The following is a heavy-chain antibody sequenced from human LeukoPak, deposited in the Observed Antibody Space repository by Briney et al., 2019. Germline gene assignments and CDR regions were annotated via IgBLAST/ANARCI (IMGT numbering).Heavy chain of an antibody. CDR2: INPNSGGT. CDR3: ARVGQWLVGVQDFDY. CDR1: GSTFTGYY. J-gene: IGHJ4*02. V-gene: IGHV1-2*02. Sequence: GASVKVSCKASGSTFTGYYMHWVRQAPGQGLEWMGWINPNSGGTNYAQKFQGRVTMTRDTSISTAYMELSRLRSDDTAVYYCARVGQWLVGVQDFDYWGQGTLVTVSS. D-gene: IGHD6-19*01.